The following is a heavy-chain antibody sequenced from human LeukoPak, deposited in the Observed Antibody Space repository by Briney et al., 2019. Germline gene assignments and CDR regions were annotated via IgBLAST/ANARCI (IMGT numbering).Heavy chain of an antibody. CDR3: AKRAVVVPTAPGNAFDI. V-gene: IGHV3-30*02. CDR2: IQYDGNNK. J-gene: IGHJ3*02. CDR1: GFTFSNYG. D-gene: IGHD2-2*01. Sequence: GGSLRLSCAASGFTFSNYGMHWVRQSPGKGLEWAAFIQYDGNNKRYADSVQGRFTISRDSHKNTLYLQMNGLRAEDTAVYYCAKRAVVVPTAPGNAFDIWGQGTVVTVSS.